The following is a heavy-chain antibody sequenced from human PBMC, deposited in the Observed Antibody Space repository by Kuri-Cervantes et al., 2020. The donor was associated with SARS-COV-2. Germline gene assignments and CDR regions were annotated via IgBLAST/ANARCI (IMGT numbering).Heavy chain of an antibody. D-gene: IGHD4-11*01. V-gene: IGHV4-38-2*02. J-gene: IGHJ4*02. CDR1: GYSTSSGYY. CDR2: IYHSGST. CDR3: ARRGYSNLLDY. Sequence: SETLSLTCTVSGYSTSSGYYWGWIRQPPGKGLEWIGSIYHSGSTYYNPSLKSRVTISVDTSKNQFSLKLSSVTAADTAVYYCARRGYSNLLDYWGQGTLVTVSS.